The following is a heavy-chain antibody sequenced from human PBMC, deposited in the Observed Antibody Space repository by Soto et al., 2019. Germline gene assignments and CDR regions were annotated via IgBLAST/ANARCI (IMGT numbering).Heavy chain of an antibody. V-gene: IGHV3-53*01. CDR2: IDTAGRA. J-gene: IGHJ6*02. Sequence: EVQLVESGGGLIQPGGSLRVSCAASEFTVSSNYMTWVRQAPGKGLEWVSVIDTAGRANYAESVKRRFTNSRDNSKNSLYLQMNSLRVEDTAVYYCARGATYYDFWSGHYTSYTYYGMDVWGQGTTVTVS. CDR1: EFTVSSNY. CDR3: ARGATYYDFWSGHYTSYTYYGMDV. D-gene: IGHD3-3*01.